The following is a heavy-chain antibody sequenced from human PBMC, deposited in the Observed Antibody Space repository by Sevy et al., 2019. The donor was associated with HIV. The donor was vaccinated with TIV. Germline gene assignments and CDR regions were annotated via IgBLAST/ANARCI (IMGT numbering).Heavy chain of an antibody. Sequence: GGSLRLSCAASGFTFSDDYMSWIHQAPGKELEWVSYISSSGSTIYYADSVKGRFTISRDNAKNSLYLQMNSLRAEDTAVYYCVRGWAVAGIDPWGQGTLVTVSS. CDR2: ISSSGSTI. D-gene: IGHD6-19*01. V-gene: IGHV3-11*01. J-gene: IGHJ5*02. CDR3: VRGWAVAGIDP. CDR1: GFTFSDDY.